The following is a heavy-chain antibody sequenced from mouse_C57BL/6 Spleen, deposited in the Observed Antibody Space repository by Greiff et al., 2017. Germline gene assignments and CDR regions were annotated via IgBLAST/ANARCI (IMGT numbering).Heavy chain of an antibody. CDR2: IDPETGGT. Sequence: LVESGAELVRPGASVTLSCKASGYTFTDYEMHWVKQTPVHGLEWIGAIDPETGGTAYNQKFKGKAILTADKSSSTAYMELRSLTSEDSAVYYCTRGRNPGYFDVWGTGTTVTVSS. V-gene: IGHV1-15*01. CDR1: GYTFTDYE. CDR3: TRGRNPGYFDV. J-gene: IGHJ1*03.